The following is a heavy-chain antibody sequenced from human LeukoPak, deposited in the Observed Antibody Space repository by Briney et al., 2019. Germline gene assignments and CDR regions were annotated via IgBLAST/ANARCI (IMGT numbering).Heavy chain of an antibody. CDR1: GFTFSSYS. Sequence: QSGGSLRLSCAASGFTFSSYSMNWVRQAPGKGLEWVSYISSSSSTIYYADSVKGRFTISRDNAKNSLYLQMNSLRAEDTAVYYCARDGKTIRGIAVAVNAPFDYWGQGTLVTVSS. V-gene: IGHV3-48*01. CDR3: ARDGKTIRGIAVAVNAPFDY. J-gene: IGHJ4*02. CDR2: ISSSSSTI. D-gene: IGHD6-19*01.